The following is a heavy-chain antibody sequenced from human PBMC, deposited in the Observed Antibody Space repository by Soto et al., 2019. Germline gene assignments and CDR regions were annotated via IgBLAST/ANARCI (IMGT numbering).Heavy chain of an antibody. J-gene: IGHJ4*02. CDR2: IIPIFGTA. Sequence: GASVKVSCKASGGTFSSYAISWVRQAPGQGLEWMGGIIPIFGTADYAQKFQGRVTITAHESTSAAYMELNSLRVEDTAVYYCARDKGFGELLGSYGYWGRGTLVTVSS. CDR3: ARDKGFGELLGSYGY. D-gene: IGHD3-10*01. V-gene: IGHV1-69*13. CDR1: GGTFSSYA.